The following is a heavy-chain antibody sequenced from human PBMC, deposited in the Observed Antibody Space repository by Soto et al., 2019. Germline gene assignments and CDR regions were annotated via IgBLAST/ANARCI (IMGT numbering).Heavy chain of an antibody. CDR2: IYYSGST. CDR3: ARCPARGGWFCNNPAYTGIDV. CDR1: GGSVSSGSYY. V-gene: IGHV4-61*01. J-gene: IGHJ6*02. D-gene: IGHD3-10*01. Sequence: SETLSLTCTVSGGSVSSGSYYWSWIRQPPGKGLEWIGYIYYSGSTNYNPSLKSRVTISVDTSKNQFSLKLSSVTAADTAVYYCARCPARGGWFCNNPAYTGIDVRGQETTVPVSS.